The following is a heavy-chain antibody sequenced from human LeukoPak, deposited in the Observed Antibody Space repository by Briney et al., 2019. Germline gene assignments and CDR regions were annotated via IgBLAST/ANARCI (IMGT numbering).Heavy chain of an antibody. Sequence: GGSLRLSCTASGFTFDYYTMSWFRQAPGMGLEWVGLIRSKVYGRTTEHAASVRGRFTISRDDSKSIVYLQMNSLKNGDTALYYCSREVGGSYWDYWGQGNQVTVSS. D-gene: IGHD1-26*01. J-gene: IGHJ4*02. CDR2: IRSKVYGRTT. CDR1: GFTFDYYT. V-gene: IGHV3-49*03. CDR3: SREVGGSYWDY.